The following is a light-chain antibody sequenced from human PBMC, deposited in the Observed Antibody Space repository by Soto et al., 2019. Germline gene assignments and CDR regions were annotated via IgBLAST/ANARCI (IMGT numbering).Light chain of an antibody. J-gene: IGKJ1*01. V-gene: IGKV3-20*01. CDR1: QSISGTF. CDR3: QQYYSSWT. Sequence: EIVLTQSPGTLSLSPGERATLSCRASQSISGTFLAWYQHKPGQAPRVLIYGASRRATGIPDRFSGSGSGTDFTLTISRREPEDFALYYCQQYYSSWTFGQGTKVEMK. CDR2: GAS.